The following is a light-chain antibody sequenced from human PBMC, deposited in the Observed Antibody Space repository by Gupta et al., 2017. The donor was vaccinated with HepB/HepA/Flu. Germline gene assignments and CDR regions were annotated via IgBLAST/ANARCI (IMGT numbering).Light chain of an antibody. J-gene: IGLJ2*01. CDR2: YDR. CDR3: QVWDTTTNLVV. CDR1: NIGSKT. Sequence: SYVLTQPPSVSVAPRRTARITCGGNNIGSKTVHWYQQKPGQAPVVVNYYDRDRPSGIPERFSGFNSGKTATLTINKVEAGDEADYYCQVWDTTTNLVVFGGGTKLTVL. V-gene: IGLV3-21*04.